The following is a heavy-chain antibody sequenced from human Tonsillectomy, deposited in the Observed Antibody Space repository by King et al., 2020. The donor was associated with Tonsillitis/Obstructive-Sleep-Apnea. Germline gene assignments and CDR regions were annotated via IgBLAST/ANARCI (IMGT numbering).Heavy chain of an antibody. D-gene: IGHD4-11*01. V-gene: IGHV4-59*01. J-gene: IGHJ5*02. Sequence: QLQESGPRLVKPSETLSLTCTVSGGSISRYYWSWIRQPPGKGVEWIGYIYYSGSTNYNPSLKRRVTISVDTSKKQFSLRLSSVTAADTAVYFCARVDGLPGYSWFDPWGQGTLVTVSS. CDR1: GGSISRYY. CDR3: ARVDGLPGYSWFDP. CDR2: IYYSGST.